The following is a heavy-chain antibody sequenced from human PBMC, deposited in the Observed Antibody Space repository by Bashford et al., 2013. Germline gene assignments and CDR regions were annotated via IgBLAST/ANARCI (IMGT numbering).Heavy chain of an antibody. Sequence: WVRQMPGKGLEWMGRIDPSDSHTNYSPSFQGHVTISADKSTSTAYLQWSSLQASDTAVYYCATRYSQPSGLGLWGRGTLVTVSS. V-gene: IGHV5-10-1*01. CDR2: IDPSDSHT. J-gene: IGHJ4*02. CDR3: ATRYSQPSGLGL. D-gene: IGHD6-19*01.